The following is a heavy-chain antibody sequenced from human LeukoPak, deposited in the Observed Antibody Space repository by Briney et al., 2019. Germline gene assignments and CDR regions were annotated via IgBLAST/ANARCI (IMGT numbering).Heavy chain of an antibody. CDR3: ARSDTAFDY. D-gene: IGHD5-18*01. CDR1: GYTFTSYD. V-gene: IGHV1-8*01. CDR2: MNPNSGNT. Sequence: ASVKVSCKASGYTFTSYDINWVRQATGQGLEWMGWMNPNSGNTGYAQKFQGRVTMTRDTSISTAYMELSRLRSDDTAVYYCARSDTAFDYWGQGTLVTVSS. J-gene: IGHJ4*02.